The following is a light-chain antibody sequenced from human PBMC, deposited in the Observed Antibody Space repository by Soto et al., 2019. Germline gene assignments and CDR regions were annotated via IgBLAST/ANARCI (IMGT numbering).Light chain of an antibody. CDR1: SSDVGNYNF. CDR2: DVS. J-gene: IGLJ1*01. Sequence: QSVLTQPASVSGSPGQSIAISSTGTSSDVGNYNFVSWYQQHPGKAPKLMIYDVSNRPSGISNRFSGSKSGNTASLTISGLQAEDEADYYCSSYTTSSTYVFGTGNKSPS. V-gene: IGLV2-14*03. CDR3: SSYTTSSTYV.